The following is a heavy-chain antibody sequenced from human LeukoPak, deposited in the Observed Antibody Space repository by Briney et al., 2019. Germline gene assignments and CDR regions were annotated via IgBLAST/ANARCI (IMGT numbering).Heavy chain of an antibody. J-gene: IGHJ4*02. D-gene: IGHD6-13*01. CDR2: ISYDGSNK. Sequence: GRSLRLSCAASGFTFSSYAMHWVRQAPGKGLEWVAVISYDGSNKYYADSVKGRFTISRGNSKNTLYLQMNSLRAEDTAVYYCARDPEQLYYFDYWGQGTLVTVSS. V-gene: IGHV3-30-3*01. CDR3: ARDPEQLYYFDY. CDR1: GFTFSSYA.